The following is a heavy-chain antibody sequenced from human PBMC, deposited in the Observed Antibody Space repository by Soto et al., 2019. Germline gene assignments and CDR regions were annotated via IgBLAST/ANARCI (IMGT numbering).Heavy chain of an antibody. D-gene: IGHD2-21*02. Sequence: DVQLQESGGGLVQHWQSLRLSCEVSGFTLSMYSMTWVRQAPGKGLEWVAKIPQDGSDGHYLDSVKGRFTISRDNAKNSVYLQMNSLRADETAVYYCARDHLILPAHDFFYGSDVWGQGAKVTVSS. CDR1: GFTLSMYS. V-gene: IGHV3-7*03. J-gene: IGHJ6*02. CDR2: IPQDGSDG. CDR3: ARDHLILPAHDFFYGSDV.